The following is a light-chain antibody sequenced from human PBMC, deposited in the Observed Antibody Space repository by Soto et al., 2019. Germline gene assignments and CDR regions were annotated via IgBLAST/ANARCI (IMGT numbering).Light chain of an antibody. CDR3: QQYYSIPPFT. CDR1: QSVSSSY. J-gene: IGKJ5*01. Sequence: EIVLTQSPGTLSLSPGEGGTLSCRASQSVSSSYLAWYQQKPGQAPRLLIYDASSRATGIPDRFSGSGSGTDFTLTISSLQAEDFAVYYCQQYYSIPPFTFGQGTRLEIK. V-gene: IGKV3-20*01. CDR2: DAS.